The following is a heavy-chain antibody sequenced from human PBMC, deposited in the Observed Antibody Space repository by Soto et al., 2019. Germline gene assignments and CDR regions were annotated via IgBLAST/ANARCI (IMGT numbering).Heavy chain of an antibody. CDR3: AKALSGAVITTNVNY. CDR1: GSPFSTYA. J-gene: IGHJ4*02. CDR2: ISGSGTST. Sequence: EVQLLESGGGLVQPGGSLEPSGPAPGSPFSTYALSGAPQAPGRGLEWVSGISGSGTSTYYADSVRGRFTISRDNSKNTLYLQMNTLRAEDTAVYYCAKALSGAVITTNVNYWGQGTLVTVSS. V-gene: IGHV3-23*01. D-gene: IGHD3-22*01.